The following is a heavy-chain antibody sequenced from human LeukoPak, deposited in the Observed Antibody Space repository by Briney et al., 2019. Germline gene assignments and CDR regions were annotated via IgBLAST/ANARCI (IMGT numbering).Heavy chain of an antibody. Sequence: GGSLRLSCAASGFTFSDYYMGWIRQAPGRGLEWVSYISDSGSNIYYTDSVKGRFTMSRDNAKKSLYLQMNSLRAEDTAVYYCARRAGAYSHPYDYWGQGTLVTVSS. CDR1: GFTFSDYY. D-gene: IGHD4/OR15-4a*01. CDR3: ARRAGAYSHPYDY. J-gene: IGHJ4*02. V-gene: IGHV3-11*01. CDR2: ISDSGSNI.